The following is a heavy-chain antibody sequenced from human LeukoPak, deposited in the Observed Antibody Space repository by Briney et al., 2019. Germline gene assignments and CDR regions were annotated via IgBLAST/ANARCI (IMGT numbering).Heavy chain of an antibody. D-gene: IGHD3-22*01. Sequence: GGSLRLSCAASGFTFSSYAMSWVRQSPGKGPEWVSTISASGASTYYADSVKGRFTISRDNSKNTLYLQMNSLRAEDTAVYYCAKDGSGYYFHYWGQGALVTVSS. V-gene: IGHV3-23*01. CDR1: GFTFSSYA. J-gene: IGHJ4*02. CDR3: AKDGSGYYFHY. CDR2: ISASGAST.